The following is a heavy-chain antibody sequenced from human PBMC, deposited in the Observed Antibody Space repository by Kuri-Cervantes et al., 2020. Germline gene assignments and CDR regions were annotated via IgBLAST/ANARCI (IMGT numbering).Heavy chain of an antibody. CDR2: IKEDGSER. V-gene: IGHV3-7*01. D-gene: IGHD1-14*01. CDR1: GFTFSTYW. J-gene: IGHJ3*02. CDR3: ARGNRNTKDAFDI. Sequence: GGSLRLSCAASGFTFSTYWMSWVRQAPGKGLEWVANIKEDGSERYYVDSVKGRFTISRDNAKNSLYLQMDSLRGEDTAVYYCARGNRNTKDAFDIWGQGTVVTVSS.